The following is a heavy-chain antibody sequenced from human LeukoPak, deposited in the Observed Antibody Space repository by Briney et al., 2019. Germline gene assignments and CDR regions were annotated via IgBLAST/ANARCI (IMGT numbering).Heavy chain of an antibody. Sequence: RTGGSLRLSCAASGFSFNVYAMSWVRQAPGRRLEWISIISGSGSSIYYANSVKGRFTISRDNSKNTVYLQMNSLRAEDTAVYYCAKNPDIVATYNYFDYWGQGTLVTVSS. V-gene: IGHV3-23*01. CDR1: GFSFNVYA. CDR3: AKNPDIVATYNYFDY. D-gene: IGHD5-12*01. J-gene: IGHJ4*02. CDR2: ISGSGSSI.